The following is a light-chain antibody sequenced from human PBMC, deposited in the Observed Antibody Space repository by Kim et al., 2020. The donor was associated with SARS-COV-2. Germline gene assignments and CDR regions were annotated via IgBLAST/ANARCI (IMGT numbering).Light chain of an antibody. J-gene: IGLJ2*01. V-gene: IGLV3-21*04. CDR2: YDS. CDR3: QVWDSSSDHVV. CDR1: NIGSKS. Sequence: AQGKTARINGGGNNIGSKSVHWYQQKPGQAPVLVIYYDSDRPSGIPERFSGSNSGNTATLTISRVEAGDEADYYCQVWDSSSDHVVFGGGTQLTVL.